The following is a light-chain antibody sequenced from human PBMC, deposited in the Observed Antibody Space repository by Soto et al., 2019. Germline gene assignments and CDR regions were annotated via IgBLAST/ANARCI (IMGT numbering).Light chain of an antibody. J-gene: IGKJ5*01. CDR3: QQYNSYPIT. Sequence: DIQMTQSPSTLSASVGDRVTITCRASQSISSWLAWYQQKRGKAPKLLIYKASSLESGVPSRFSGSGSGTEFTLTISSLQPDDFATYYCQQYNSYPITFGQGTRLEIK. CDR1: QSISSW. CDR2: KAS. V-gene: IGKV1-5*03.